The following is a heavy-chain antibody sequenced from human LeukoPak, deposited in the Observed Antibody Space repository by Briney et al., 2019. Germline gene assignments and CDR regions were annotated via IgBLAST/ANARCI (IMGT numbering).Heavy chain of an antibody. D-gene: IGHD3-3*01. CDR3: ARDFPALYDFWSGYYRFIIRKENWFDP. CDR2: ISGYNGKT. Sequence: ASVKVSCKASGYTFNTYGITWVRQAPGQGLEWMGWISGYNGKTKYAQKLQDRVTMTTDTSTSTAYMELRSLRSDDTAVYYCARDFPALYDFWSGYYRFIIRKENWFDPWGQGTLVTVSS. CDR1: GYTFNTYG. V-gene: IGHV1-18*01. J-gene: IGHJ5*02.